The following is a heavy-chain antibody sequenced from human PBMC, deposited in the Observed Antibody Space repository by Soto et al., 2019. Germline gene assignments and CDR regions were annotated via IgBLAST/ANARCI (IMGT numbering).Heavy chain of an antibody. D-gene: IGHD2-15*01. CDR3: VRGGIAGHWFDP. CDR1: RAFINSGGFY. CDR2: IFHSGST. J-gene: IGHJ5*02. V-gene: IGHV4-31*03. Sequence: PSETLSLTCSVSRAFINSGGFYYSWIRQSPGKGLEWLGYIFHSGSTLYNPSLRGRLTLSADTSRNQLSLYLTSMTAADTAVYYCVRGGIAGHWFDPWGQGILVTSPQ.